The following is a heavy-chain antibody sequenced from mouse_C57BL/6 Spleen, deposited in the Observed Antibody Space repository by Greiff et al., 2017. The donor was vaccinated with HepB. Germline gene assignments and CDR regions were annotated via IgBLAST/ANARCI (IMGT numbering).Heavy chain of an antibody. Sequence: VQLQQSGPELVKPGASVKMSCKASGYTFTDYNMHWVKQSHGKSLEWIGYINPNNGGTSYNQKFKGKATLTVNKSSSTAYMELRSLTSEDSAVYYCARYRWLREDYFDYWGQGTTLTVSS. D-gene: IGHD2-14*01. CDR2: INPNNGGT. V-gene: IGHV1-22*01. J-gene: IGHJ2*01. CDR3: ARYRWLREDYFDY. CDR1: GYTFTDYN.